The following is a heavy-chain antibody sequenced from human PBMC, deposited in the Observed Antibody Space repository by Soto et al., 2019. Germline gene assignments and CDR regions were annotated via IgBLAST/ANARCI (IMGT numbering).Heavy chain of an antibody. CDR1: GSTFSNYA. CDR2: ISGSGDST. CDR3: AKRRMVRPLPDY. V-gene: IGHV3-23*01. Sequence: VQLLESGGGLVQPGGSLKLSCAASGSTFSNYAMSWVRQAPGKGLEWVSAISGSGDSTYYADSVKGRFTISRDNSKDTLYLQMNTLRAEDTAVYYCAKRRMVRPLPDYWGQGTLVTVSS. J-gene: IGHJ4*02. D-gene: IGHD3-10*01.